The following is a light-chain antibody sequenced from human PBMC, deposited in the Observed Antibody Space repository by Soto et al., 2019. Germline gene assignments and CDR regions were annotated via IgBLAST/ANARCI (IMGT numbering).Light chain of an antibody. V-gene: IGLV2-14*01. J-gene: IGLJ3*02. CDR3: SSYSTSSTQV. Sequence: QSALTQPASVSGSPGQSITISCTGTSSDVGYYNYVSWYQQHPGKVPKLMIYEVSNRPSGVSNRFSGPKSGNTASLTISGLQADDEADYYCSSYSTSSTQVFGGGTKLTVL. CDR2: EVS. CDR1: SSDVGYYNY.